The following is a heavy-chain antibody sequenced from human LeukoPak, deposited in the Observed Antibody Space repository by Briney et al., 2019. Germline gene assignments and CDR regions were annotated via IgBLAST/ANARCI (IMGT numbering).Heavy chain of an antibody. CDR3: ARPALYLHGDFPRV. CDR2: ISSSGGVT. Sequence: GGSLRLSCTVSGFIFSNTEMNWVRQAPGKGLEWVSFISSSGGVTNYADSVKGRFTISRDNDKKSLYLQMNSLTAEDTAVYYCARPALYLHGDFPRVWGRGTTVIVSS. V-gene: IGHV3-48*03. J-gene: IGHJ6*04. D-gene: IGHD4-17*01. CDR1: GFIFSNTE.